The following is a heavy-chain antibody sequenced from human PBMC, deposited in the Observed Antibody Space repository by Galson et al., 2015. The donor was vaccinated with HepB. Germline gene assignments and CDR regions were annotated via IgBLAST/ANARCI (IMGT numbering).Heavy chain of an antibody. CDR2: TSYDESKD. Sequence: SLRLSCAGSGFTFSNFAMHWVRQAPGKGLEWVAVTSYDESKDYYTDSVRGRFTISRDNSKNTVYLEMNSLRVEDTAVYYCAGYYYDTRNFDFRVYWGRGTLVSVSS. D-gene: IGHD3-9*01. CDR3: AGYYYDTRNFDFRVY. V-gene: IGHV3-30*10. J-gene: IGHJ4*02. CDR1: GFTFSNFA.